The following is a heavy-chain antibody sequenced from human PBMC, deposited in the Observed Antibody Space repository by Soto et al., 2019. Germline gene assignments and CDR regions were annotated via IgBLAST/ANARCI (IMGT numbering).Heavy chain of an antibody. V-gene: IGHV4-30-4*01. Sequence: PSETLSLTCTVSGGSISNGDYYWSWIRQPPGKGLEWIGYIYYSGSTYYNPSLKSRVTISVDTSKNQFSLKLSSVTAADTAVYYCARVRPSGYYYYGMDVWGQGTTVTVS. CDR1: GGSISNGDYY. CDR2: IYYSGST. J-gene: IGHJ6*02. D-gene: IGHD3-22*01. CDR3: ARVRPSGYYYYGMDV.